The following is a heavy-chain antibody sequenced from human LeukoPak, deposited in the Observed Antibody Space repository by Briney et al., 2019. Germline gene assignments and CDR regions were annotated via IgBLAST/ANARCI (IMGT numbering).Heavy chain of an antibody. D-gene: IGHD5-24*01. J-gene: IGHJ5*02. CDR3: ASLSDVYNLEGNWFDP. CDR1: GGSFSGYY. CDR2: INHSGST. V-gene: IGHV4-34*01. Sequence: SETLSLTCAVYGGSFSGYYWSWLPQPPGKGREGSGEINHSGSTYYNPSLKSRVTISVATSKNQFSLKLSSVTAADTAVYYCASLSDVYNLEGNWFDPWGQGTLVTVSS.